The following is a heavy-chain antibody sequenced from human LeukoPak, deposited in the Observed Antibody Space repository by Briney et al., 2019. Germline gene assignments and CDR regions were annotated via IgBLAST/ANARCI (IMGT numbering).Heavy chain of an antibody. CDR1: GYTFTNYG. CDR3: ARGPLYTYYDFWSGFHAFDI. V-gene: IGHV1-18*04. Sequence: ASVKVSCKASGYTFTNYGISWVRQAPGQGLEWMGWISAYNGNTNYAQKVQGRVAMTTDTSTSTAYMELRSLRSEDTAVYYCARGPLYTYYDFWSGFHAFDIWGQGTMVTVSS. CDR2: ISAYNGNT. D-gene: IGHD3-3*01. J-gene: IGHJ3*02.